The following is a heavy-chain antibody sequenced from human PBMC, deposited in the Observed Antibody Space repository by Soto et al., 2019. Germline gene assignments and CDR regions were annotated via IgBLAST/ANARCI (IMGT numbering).Heavy chain of an antibody. CDR1: GYTFSGYY. J-gene: IGHJ4*02. V-gene: IGHV1-2*04. CDR3: ARAPARGYSYGSRSPSPYFDY. D-gene: IGHD5-18*01. CDR2: INPNSGGT. Sequence: ASVTVSCKASGYTFSGYYMHWVRQAPGQGLEWMGWINPNSGGTNYAQKFQGWVTMTRDTSISTAYMELSRLRSDDTAVYYCARAPARGYSYGSRSPSPYFDYWGQGTLVTSPQ.